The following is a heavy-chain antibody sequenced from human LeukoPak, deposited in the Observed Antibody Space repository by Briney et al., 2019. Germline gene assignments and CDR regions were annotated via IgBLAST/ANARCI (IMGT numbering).Heavy chain of an antibody. V-gene: IGHV1-46*01. CDR2: INPSGGST. CDR1: GYTFTSYY. CDR3: ARAKGPQEAFDI. J-gene: IGHJ3*02. Sequence: ASVKVSCKASGYTFTSYYMHWVRQAPGQGLEWMGIINPSGGSTSSAQKFQGRVTMTRDTSTSTVYMELSSLRSEDTAVYDCARAKGPQEAFDIWGQGTMVTVSS.